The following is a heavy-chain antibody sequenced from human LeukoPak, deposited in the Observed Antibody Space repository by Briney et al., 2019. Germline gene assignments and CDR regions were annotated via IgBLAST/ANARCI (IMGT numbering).Heavy chain of an antibody. J-gene: IGHJ3*02. D-gene: IGHD3-22*01. CDR1: GYTFTGYY. CDR3: ARYYYDSSGYPHAFDI. CDR2: INPNSGGT. V-gene: IGHV1-2*02. Sequence: RASVKVSCKASGYTFTGYYMHWVRQAPGQGLESMGWINPNSGGTNYAQKFQGRVTMTRDTSISTAYMELSRLRSDDTAVYYCARYYYDSSGYPHAFDIWGQGTMVTVSS.